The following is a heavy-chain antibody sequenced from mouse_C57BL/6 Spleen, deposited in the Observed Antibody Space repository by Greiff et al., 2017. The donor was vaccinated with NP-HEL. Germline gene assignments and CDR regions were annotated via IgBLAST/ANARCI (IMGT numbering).Heavy chain of an antibody. CDR1: GFTFSSYA. Sequence: EVKVVESGGGLVKPGGSLKLSCAASGFTFSSYAMSWVRQTPEKRLEWVATISDGGSYTYYPDNVKGRFTISRDNAKNNLYLQMSHLKSEDTAMYYCARGGRTGTRIAYWGQGTLVTVSA. D-gene: IGHD4-1*01. V-gene: IGHV5-4*03. CDR2: ISDGGSYT. J-gene: IGHJ3*01. CDR3: ARGGRTGTRIAY.